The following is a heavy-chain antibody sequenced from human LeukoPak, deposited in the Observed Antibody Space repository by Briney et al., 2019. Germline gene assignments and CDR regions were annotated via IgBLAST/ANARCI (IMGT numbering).Heavy chain of an antibody. Sequence: NPGGSLRLSRAASGFSFSDYYMTWIRQAPGKGLEWVSYISSSGSTIYYADSVKGRFTISRANAKNSLYLQMNSLRAEDTAVYYCARGAGYSSSWYGTFDFWGQGTLVTVSS. CDR2: ISSSGSTI. D-gene: IGHD6-13*01. V-gene: IGHV3-11*01. J-gene: IGHJ4*02. CDR3: ARGAGYSSSWYGTFDF. CDR1: GFSFSDYY.